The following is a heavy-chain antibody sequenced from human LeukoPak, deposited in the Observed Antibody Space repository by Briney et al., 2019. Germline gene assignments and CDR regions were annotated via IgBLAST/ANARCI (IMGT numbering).Heavy chain of an antibody. J-gene: IGHJ3*02. CDR1: GASINSYY. V-gene: IGHV4-39*01. CDR2: IYYSGST. Sequence: SETLSLTCTVSGASINSYYWGWIRQPPGKGLEWIGSIYYSGSTYYNPSLKSRVTISVDTSKNQFSLKLSSVTAADTAVYYCARSPLDYYGSGSYYNDAFDIWGQGTMVTVSS. D-gene: IGHD3-10*01. CDR3: ARSPLDYYGSGSYYNDAFDI.